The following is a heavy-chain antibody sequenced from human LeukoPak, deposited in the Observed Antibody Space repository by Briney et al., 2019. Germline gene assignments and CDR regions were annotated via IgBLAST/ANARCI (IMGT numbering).Heavy chain of an antibody. J-gene: IGHJ4*02. CDR1: GLTFSSNA. Sequence: GGSLRLSCAASGLTFSSNAMTWVRQAPGQGLEWVSAISGSGGNTYYADSVKGRFTVSRDNSQNTLYLQMNSLRAEDTAVYYCAKESGTTGTSCFDYWGQGTLVTVSS. D-gene: IGHD1-1*01. CDR2: ISGSGGNT. CDR3: AKESGTTGTSCFDY. V-gene: IGHV3-23*01.